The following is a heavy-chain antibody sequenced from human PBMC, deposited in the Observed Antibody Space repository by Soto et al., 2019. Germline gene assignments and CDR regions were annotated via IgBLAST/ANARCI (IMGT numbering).Heavy chain of an antibody. CDR3: ARDQDVDTAMVGYYYGMDV. J-gene: IGHJ6*02. CDR2: IIPIFGTA. V-gene: IGHV1-69*13. Sequence: ASVKVSCKASGYAFTSYAISWVRQAPGQGLEWMGGIIPIFGTANYAQKFQGRVTITADESTSTAYMELSSLRSEDTAVYYCARDQDVDTAMVGYYYGMDVWGQGTTVTVSS. D-gene: IGHD5-18*01. CDR1: GYAFTSYA.